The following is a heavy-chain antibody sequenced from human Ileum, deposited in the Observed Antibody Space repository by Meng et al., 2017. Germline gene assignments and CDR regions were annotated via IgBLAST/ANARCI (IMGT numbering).Heavy chain of an antibody. CDR1: GYTFTRYG. V-gene: IGHV1-18*01. D-gene: IGHD4-17*01. CDR2: TSGDNVHT. Sequence: HVQWEKSGGEVKKPGAAVKVSCKASGYTFTRYGISWVRQAPGQGLEWMAWTSGDNVHTNHVKTLQGRVTMTTDTSTSTAYMELRSLRSDDTAVYYCARETPLPYGDYYGLFDYWGQGTLVTVSS. J-gene: IGHJ4*02. CDR3: ARETPLPYGDYYGLFDY.